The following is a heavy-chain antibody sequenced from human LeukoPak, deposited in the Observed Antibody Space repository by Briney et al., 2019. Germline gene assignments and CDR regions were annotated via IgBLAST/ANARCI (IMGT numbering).Heavy chain of an antibody. D-gene: IGHD3-10*01. V-gene: IGHV3-21*01. J-gene: IGHJ3*02. CDR1: GFTFSSYS. Sequence: GGSLRLSCAASGFTFSSYSMNWVRQAPGKGLEWVSSISSSSSYIYYADSVKGRFTISRDNAKNSLYLQMNSLRAEDTAVYYCARDSYGSGFTAFDIWGQGTMVTVSS. CDR3: ARDSYGSGFTAFDI. CDR2: ISSSSSYI.